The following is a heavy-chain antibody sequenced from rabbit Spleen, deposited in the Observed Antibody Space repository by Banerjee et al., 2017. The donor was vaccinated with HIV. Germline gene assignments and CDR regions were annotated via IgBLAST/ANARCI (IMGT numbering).Heavy chain of an antibody. CDR2: IYTGSSGAT. V-gene: IGHV1S45*01. CDR1: GFDFSSDYY. CDR3: ARDFTHASGVAFDF. D-gene: IGHD1-1*01. Sequence: QEQLVESGGGLVQPGGSLKLPCKASGFDFSSDYYMSWVRQAPGKGLEWIACIYTGSSGATYYASWAKGRFTVSKTSSTTVTLQMTSLTAADTATYFCARDFTHASGVAFDFWGPGTLVTVS. J-gene: IGHJ4*01.